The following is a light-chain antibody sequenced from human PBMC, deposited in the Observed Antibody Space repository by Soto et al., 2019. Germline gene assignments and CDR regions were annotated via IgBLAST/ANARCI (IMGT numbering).Light chain of an antibody. Sequence: AIQLTQSPSSLSASVGDRVTITCRASQGISSALAWYQQKPGKAPKLLIYDASSLETGVPSRFSGSGSGTDFTLTISSLQPEDFATYYCQQFNSYPITCGQGTRLEI. CDR1: QGISSA. CDR2: DAS. CDR3: QQFNSYPIT. V-gene: IGKV1-13*02. J-gene: IGKJ5*01.